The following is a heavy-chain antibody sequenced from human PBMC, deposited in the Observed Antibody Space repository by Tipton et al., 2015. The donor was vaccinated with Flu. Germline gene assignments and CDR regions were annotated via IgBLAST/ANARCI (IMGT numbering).Heavy chain of an antibody. Sequence: TLSLTCSVSGSSIGGDYFWGWIRRPPGRGLEWIGNVHRSGSAYYSPSFKSRVSMSVDTSRNQFSLKLSSVTAADAAVYYCARRDYGNYVSEPKNWFDPWGQGTLVTVSS. CDR3: ARRDYGNYVSEPKNWFDP. V-gene: IGHV4-38-2*01. D-gene: IGHD4-11*01. J-gene: IGHJ5*02. CDR1: GSSIGGDYF. CDR2: VHRSGSA.